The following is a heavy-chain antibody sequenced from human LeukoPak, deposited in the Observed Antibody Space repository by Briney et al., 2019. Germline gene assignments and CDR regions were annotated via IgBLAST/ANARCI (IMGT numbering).Heavy chain of an antibody. V-gene: IGHV3-9*01. CDR3: AKDIGSSSWSPFPDYYYYGMDV. Sequence: GRSLRLSCAASGFTFDDYAMHWVRHAPGKGLEWVSGISWNSGSIGYADSVKGRFTISRDNAKNSLYLQMNSLRAEDTALYYCAKDIGSSSWSPFPDYYYYGMDVWGQGTTVTVSS. J-gene: IGHJ6*02. CDR2: ISWNSGSI. D-gene: IGHD6-13*01. CDR1: GFTFDDYA.